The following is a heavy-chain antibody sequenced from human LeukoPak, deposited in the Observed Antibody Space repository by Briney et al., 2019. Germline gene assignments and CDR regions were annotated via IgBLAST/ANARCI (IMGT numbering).Heavy chain of an antibody. CDR1: GGSISSYY. V-gene: IGHV4-59*01. Sequence: PSETLSLTCTVSGGSISSYYWSWIRQPPGKGLEWIGYIYYSGSTNYNPSLKSRVTISVDTSKNQFSLKLSSVIAADTAVYYCAREMRDDYYDSSGYKYYFDYWGQGTLVTVSS. CDR2: IYYSGST. CDR3: AREMRDDYYDSSGYKYYFDY. D-gene: IGHD3-22*01. J-gene: IGHJ4*02.